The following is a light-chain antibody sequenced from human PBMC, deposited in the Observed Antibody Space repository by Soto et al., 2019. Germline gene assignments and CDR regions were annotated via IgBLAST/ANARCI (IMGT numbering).Light chain of an antibody. CDR3: QHYYSSWT. J-gene: IGKJ1*01. V-gene: IGKV4-1*01. Sequence: DIVMTQSXDSLAVSLGXRXXXNXKSSXXXKNYLAWYQQKAGQPPKLIIDWASTRASGVPDRFSGSGSGTDFTLTISSLQAEDVAVYYCQHYYSSWTFGQGTKVEIK. CDR1: XXXKNY. CDR2: WAS.